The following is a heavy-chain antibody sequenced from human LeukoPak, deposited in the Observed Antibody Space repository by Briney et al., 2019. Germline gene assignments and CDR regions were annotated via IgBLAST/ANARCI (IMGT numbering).Heavy chain of an antibody. CDR2: IYHSGST. CDR3: ARHRNYYGSGTLKFDP. V-gene: IGHV4-38-2*02. CDR1: GYSISSGYY. D-gene: IGHD3-10*01. Sequence: SETLSLTCTVSGYSISSGYYWGWIRQPPGKGLEWIGSIYHSGSTYYNPPLKSRVTISVDTSKNQFSLKLSSVTAADTAVYYCARHRNYYGSGTLKFDPWGQGTLVTVSS. J-gene: IGHJ5*02.